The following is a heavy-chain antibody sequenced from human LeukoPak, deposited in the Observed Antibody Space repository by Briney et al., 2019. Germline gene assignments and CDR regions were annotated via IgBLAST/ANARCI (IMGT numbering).Heavy chain of an antibody. J-gene: IGHJ4*02. V-gene: IGHV3-33*08. CDR2: IWYDGSNK. D-gene: IGHD3-22*01. CDR1: GFTFSSYG. CDR3: ARSPPSYDSSGVVGSGPFDY. Sequence: PGGSLRLSCAASGFTFSSYGMHWVRQAPGKGLEWVAVIWYDGSNKYYADSVKGRFTISRDNSKNTLYLQMNNLRAEDTAVYYCARSPPSYDSSGVVGSGPFDYWGQGTLVTVSS.